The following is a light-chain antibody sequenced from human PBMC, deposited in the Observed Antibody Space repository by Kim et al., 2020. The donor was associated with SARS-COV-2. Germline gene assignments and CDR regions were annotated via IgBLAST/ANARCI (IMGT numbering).Light chain of an antibody. V-gene: IGLV2-14*03. Sequence: SFTLSCTGTSSDTDNYDYFSWYQQHPGTTPKLIIYDVSSRPSVISNRFSGSKSDYAASLTISGLRAEDEADYYCTSYSGSGTLGVFGGGTQLTVL. J-gene: IGLJ3*02. CDR2: DVS. CDR3: TSYSGSGTLGV. CDR1: SSDTDNYDY.